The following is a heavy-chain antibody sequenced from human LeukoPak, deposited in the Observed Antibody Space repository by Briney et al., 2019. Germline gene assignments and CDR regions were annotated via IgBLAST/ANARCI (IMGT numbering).Heavy chain of an antibody. Sequence: EGSLRLSCAASGFTFSDALTSWVRQAPGKGLEWVGRIKSKTDRGTTDYAARVKGRFTISRDDSKNTLYLQMNSLKTEDTAVYYCAREGALAGILDFWGQGTLVTVSS. J-gene: IGHJ4*02. D-gene: IGHD6-19*01. CDR1: GFTFSDAL. CDR3: AREGALAGILDF. CDR2: IKSKTDRGTT. V-gene: IGHV3-15*01.